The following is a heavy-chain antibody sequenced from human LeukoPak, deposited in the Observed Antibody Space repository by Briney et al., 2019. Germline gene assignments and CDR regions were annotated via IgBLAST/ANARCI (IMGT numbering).Heavy chain of an antibody. CDR3: ARGASVVAGNDNAFDI. CDR1: GFTFSSYS. J-gene: IGHJ3*02. Sequence: GGSLRLSCAASGFTFSSYSMNWVRQAPGKGLEWVSSISTSSSYIYYADSVKGRFTISRGNAKKSLYLQMNSLRADDTAVYYCARGASVVAGNDNAFDIWGQGTMVTVSS. CDR2: ISTSSSYI. V-gene: IGHV3-21*01. D-gene: IGHD6-19*01.